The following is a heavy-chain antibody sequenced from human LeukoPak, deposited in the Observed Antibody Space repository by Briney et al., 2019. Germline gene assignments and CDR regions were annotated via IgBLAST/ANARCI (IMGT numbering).Heavy chain of an antibody. CDR2: IYTSDGSA. J-gene: IGHJ1*01. Sequence: GASVKVSCKASGYTFTSYYMHWVRQAPGQGPEWMGIIYTSDGSARYAQKFQGRVTMTRDTSTGTVYMELSSLRSEDTAVYYCARARAAAGAQYFQHWGQGTLVSASS. V-gene: IGHV1-46*01. D-gene: IGHD6-13*01. CDR1: GYTFTSYY. CDR3: ARARAAAGAQYFQH.